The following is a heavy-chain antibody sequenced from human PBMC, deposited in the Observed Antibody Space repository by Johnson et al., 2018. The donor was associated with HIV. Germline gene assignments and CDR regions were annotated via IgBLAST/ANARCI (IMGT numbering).Heavy chain of an antibody. J-gene: IGHJ3*02. D-gene: IGHD3-16*01. CDR3: ARESGYDYVWGARGAFDI. CDR2: ISSSGSTI. CDR1: GFIFSDYY. V-gene: IGHV3-11*04. Sequence: QVQLVESGGGLVKPGGSLRLSCAASGFIFSDYYMNWIRQAPGKGLEWVSFISSSGSTIQYADSVKGRFTISRDNAQNSLYLQMNSLRAEDTAVYYCARESGYDYVWGARGAFDIWGQGTMVTVSS.